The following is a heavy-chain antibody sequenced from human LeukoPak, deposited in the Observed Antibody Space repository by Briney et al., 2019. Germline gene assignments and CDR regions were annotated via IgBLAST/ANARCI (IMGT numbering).Heavy chain of an antibody. J-gene: IGHJ6*04. V-gene: IGHV3-11*04. Sequence: PGGSLRLSCAASGFAFSDYFMSWIRQAPGKGLEWVSYISSSGNIIYYADSVKGRFTISRDNAKNSLFLQMNSLRAEDTAVYYCAELGITMIGGVWGKGTTVTISS. CDR2: ISSSGNII. CDR1: GFAFSDYF. CDR3: AELGITMIGGV. D-gene: IGHD3-10*02.